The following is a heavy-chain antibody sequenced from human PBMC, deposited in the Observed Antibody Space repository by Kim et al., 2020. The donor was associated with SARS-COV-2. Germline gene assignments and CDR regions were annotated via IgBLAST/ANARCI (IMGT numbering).Heavy chain of an antibody. CDR3: TRVPGTTLAYWYAFDI. D-gene: IGHD1-1*01. Sequence: GGSLRLSCGASGFTFSGSAMHWVRRAPGKGLEWVGCISSKGNGYAKAYSASVRCRFTISRDDSRNTAYLQMNSLKTADTSVYYCTRVPGTTLAYWYAFDIWGQGTMVAVSS. CDR1: GFTFSGSA. CDR2: ISSKGNGYAK. V-gene: IGHV3-73*01. J-gene: IGHJ3*02.